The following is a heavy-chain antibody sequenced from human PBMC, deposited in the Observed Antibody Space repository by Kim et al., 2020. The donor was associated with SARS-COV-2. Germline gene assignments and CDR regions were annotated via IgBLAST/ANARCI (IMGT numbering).Heavy chain of an antibody. CDR2: VFGSGSGT. V-gene: IGHV3-23*05. Sequence: GGSLRLSCAASGFTFRNSAMSWVRQAPGKGLEWVSGVFGSGSGTYYADSVKGRLTISRENRKNILYRQMTKLIAEDTAVYYCGKHLHVTIVTFYWYFDLWVRGTLGAVCS. CDR3: GKHLHVTIVTFYWYFDL. J-gene: IGHJ2*01. CDR1: GFTFRNSA. D-gene: IGHD2-21*01.